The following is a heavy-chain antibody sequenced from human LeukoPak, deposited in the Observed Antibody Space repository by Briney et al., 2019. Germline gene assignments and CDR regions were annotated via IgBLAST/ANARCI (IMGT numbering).Heavy chain of an antibody. D-gene: IGHD4-17*01. J-gene: IGHJ4*02. CDR2: ISAYNGNR. Sequence: APVKVSCKASGYTFTSYGISWVRQAPGQGLGWMGWISAYNGNRSYAQKLQGKVTMTTDTATSTDYMELRSLRSDDTAVYYCARTSVASFYCFDFWGQGTLVTVSS. V-gene: IGHV1-18*01. CDR3: ARTSVASFYCFDF. CDR1: GYTFTSYG.